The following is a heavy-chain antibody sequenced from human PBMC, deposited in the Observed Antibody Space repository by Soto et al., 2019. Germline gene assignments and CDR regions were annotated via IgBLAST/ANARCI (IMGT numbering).Heavy chain of an antibody. V-gene: IGHV3-30-3*01. CDR1: GFTFSSYA. CDR3: ARVYYYDSSGSKRALDY. Sequence: GGSLRLSCAASGFTFSSYAMHWVRQAPGKGLEWVAVISYDGSNKYYADSVKGRFTISRDNSKNTLYLQMNSLRAEDTAVYYCARVYYYDSSGSKRALDYWGQGTLVTVSS. D-gene: IGHD3-22*01. J-gene: IGHJ4*02. CDR2: ISYDGSNK.